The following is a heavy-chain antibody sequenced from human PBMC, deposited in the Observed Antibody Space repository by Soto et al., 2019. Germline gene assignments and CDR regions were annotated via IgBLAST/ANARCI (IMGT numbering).Heavy chain of an antibody. D-gene: IGHD6-19*01. CDR3: ARSVAVPGAHIDY. V-gene: IGHV4-34*01. Sequence: PSETLSLTCAVYGGSFSGYYWSWIRQPPGKGLEWIGEINHSGSTNYSPSLRSRVSISVDTSKNEFSLRLGSVTAADTAVYFCARSVAVPGAHIDYWGQGTQVTVSS. J-gene: IGHJ4*02. CDR2: INHSGST. CDR1: GGSFSGYY.